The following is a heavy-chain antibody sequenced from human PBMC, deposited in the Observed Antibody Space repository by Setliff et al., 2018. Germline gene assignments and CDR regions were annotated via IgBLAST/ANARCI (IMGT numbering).Heavy chain of an antibody. CDR1: GYTFTGYY. CDR3: AREIRVVVPAAPRYYGMDV. Sequence: ASVKVSCKASGYTFTGYYMHWVRQAPGQGLEWMGWINPNSGGTNYAQKFQGRVTMTRNTSISTAYMELSRLRSDDTAVYYCAREIRVVVPAAPRYYGMDVWGQGTTVTVSS. V-gene: IGHV1-2*02. J-gene: IGHJ6*02. D-gene: IGHD2-2*01. CDR2: INPNSGGT.